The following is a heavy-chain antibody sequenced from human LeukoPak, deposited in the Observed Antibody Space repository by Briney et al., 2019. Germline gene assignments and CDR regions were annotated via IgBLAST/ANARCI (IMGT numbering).Heavy chain of an antibody. CDR1: GYTFTSYG. V-gene: IGHV7-4-1*02. CDR3: ARGRPWDGFDI. J-gene: IGHJ3*02. Sequence: RRASVKVSCKASGYTFTSYGISWVRQAPGQGLQWMGWINTNTGNPTYAQGFTGRFVFSLDTSVSTAYLQISSLKAEDTAVYYCARGRPWDGFDIWGQGTMVTVSS. CDR2: INTNTGNP.